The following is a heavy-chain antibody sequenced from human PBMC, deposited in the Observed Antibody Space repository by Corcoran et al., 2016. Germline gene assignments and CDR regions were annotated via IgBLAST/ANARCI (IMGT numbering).Heavy chain of an antibody. CDR3: ARRPVIMTMGIDY. D-gene: IGHD3-10*01. CDR2: ISYDGSDK. CDR1: GFIFSSYG. Sequence: QVQLVESGGGVVQPGKSLRLSCVASGFIFSSYGMHWVRQAPGKGLDWVAVISYDGSDKYYADSVKGRFTISRDNSKNTLYLQMNSLSTEDTALYYWARRPVIMTMGIDYWGQGTLVTVSS. J-gene: IGHJ4*02. V-gene: IGHV3-30*03.